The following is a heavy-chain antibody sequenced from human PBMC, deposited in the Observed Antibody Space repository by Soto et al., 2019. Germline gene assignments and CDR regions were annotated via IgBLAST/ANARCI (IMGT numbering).Heavy chain of an antibody. CDR2: ISWDGGST. D-gene: IGHD3-16*01. CDR3: AVSYDYDDYYYGMDV. Sequence: EVQLVESGGVVVQPGGSLRLSCAASGFTFDDYTMHWVRQAPGKGLEWVSLISWDGGSTYYADSVKGRFTISRDNSKNSTYLQMNSLRTEDTALYYCAVSYDYDDYYYGMDVWGQGTTVTVSS. V-gene: IGHV3-43*01. J-gene: IGHJ6*02. CDR1: GFTFDDYT.